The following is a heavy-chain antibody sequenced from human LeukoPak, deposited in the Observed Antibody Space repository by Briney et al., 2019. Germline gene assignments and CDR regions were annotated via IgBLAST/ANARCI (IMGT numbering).Heavy chain of an antibody. CDR1: GFTFSDSW. Sequence: GGSLRPSCAASGFTFSDSWMSWVRQAPGKGLEWVANMNQDGSAKGYVDSVKGRFTISRDNARNSLYLQMSSLRPEDTAVYYCATYTHWVAGDVWGQGTTVTASS. J-gene: IGHJ6*02. CDR3: ATYTHWVAGDV. V-gene: IGHV3-7*01. D-gene: IGHD3-16*01. CDR2: MNQDGSAK.